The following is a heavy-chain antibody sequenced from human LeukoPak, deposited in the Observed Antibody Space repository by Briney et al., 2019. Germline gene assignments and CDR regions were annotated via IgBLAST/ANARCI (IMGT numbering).Heavy chain of an antibody. CDR2: IRSKAYGGTT. J-gene: IGHJ4*02. V-gene: IGHV3-49*04. D-gene: IGHD3-22*01. CDR1: GFTFGDYT. CDR3: TRDMYYYDSSGTSY. Sequence: GRSLRLSCTASGFTFGDYTMSWVRQAPGKGLEWVGFIRSKAYGGTTEYAASVKGRFTISRDDSKSIAYLQLNSLKPEDTAVYYCTRDMYYYDSSGTSYWGQGTLVTVSS.